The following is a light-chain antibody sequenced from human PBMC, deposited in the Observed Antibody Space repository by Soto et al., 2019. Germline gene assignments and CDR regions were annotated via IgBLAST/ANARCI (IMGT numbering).Light chain of an antibody. J-gene: IGKJ1*01. CDR1: QSLLHTNGYSY. CDR3: MQALQAWT. Sequence: IVMTQSPLSLPVTPGEPASISCRSSQSLLHTNGYSYLDWYLQKPGQSPQLLIYLGSNRASGVPYRFSGSGSGTDFTLKISRVEAEDVGVYYCMQALQAWTFGQGTKVEIK. V-gene: IGKV2-28*01. CDR2: LGS.